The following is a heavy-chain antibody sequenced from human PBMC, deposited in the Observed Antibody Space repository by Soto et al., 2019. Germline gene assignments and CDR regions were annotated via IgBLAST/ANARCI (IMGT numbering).Heavy chain of an antibody. J-gene: IGHJ4*02. V-gene: IGHV1-69*13. D-gene: IGHD4-17*01. CDR1: GGTFSSYA. CDR2: IIPIFGTA. CDR3: STSGVVTTVY. Sequence: ASVKVSCKASGGTFSSYAISWVRQAPGQGLEWMGGIIPIFGTANYAQKFQGRVTITADESTSTAYMELSSLRSEDTAVYYCSTSGVVTTVYWGQGTLVTVSS.